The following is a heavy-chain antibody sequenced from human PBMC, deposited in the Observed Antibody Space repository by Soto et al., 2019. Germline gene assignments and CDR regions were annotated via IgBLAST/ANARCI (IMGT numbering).Heavy chain of an antibody. Sequence: QVQLQESGPGLVKPSQTLSITCTVSGGSISSGGYYWSWIRQHPGKGLEWIGYIYYSGSTYYNPSLKSRVTISVDTSKKQFSLKLSSVTAEDTPVYYCARWGGNSDFDYWGQGTLVTVSS. CDR3: ARWGGNSDFDY. D-gene: IGHD2-21*02. V-gene: IGHV4-31*03. CDR1: GGSISSGGYY. J-gene: IGHJ4*02. CDR2: IYYSGST.